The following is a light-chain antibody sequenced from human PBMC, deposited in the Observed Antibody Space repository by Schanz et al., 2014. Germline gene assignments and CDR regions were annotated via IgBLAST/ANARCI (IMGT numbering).Light chain of an antibody. V-gene: IGKV3D-20*02. CDR3: QHRSDWPPTWT. CDR2: AAS. Sequence: EIVLTQSPGTLSLSPGERATLSCRASQTVDSTYLAWYQQKPGQAPRILIFAASSRATGIPDRFSGSGSGTEFTLTISRLEPEDFAVYYCQHRSDWPPTWTFGQGTKVEI. J-gene: IGKJ1*01. CDR1: QTVDSTY.